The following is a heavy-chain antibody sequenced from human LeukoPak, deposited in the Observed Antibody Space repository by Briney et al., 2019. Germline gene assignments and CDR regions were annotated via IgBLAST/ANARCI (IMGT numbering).Heavy chain of an antibody. CDR2: IDDTGFT. CDR1: GASMSDHS. J-gene: IGHJ6*03. Sequence: SETLSLTCIGSGASMSDHSWSWIRQPPGKGLEWIANIDDTGFTNDNPSLKSRVTSSIDTSKNQFSLRLTSVTAADTAVYYCARGTTVATRHYYSYYMDAWGRGTTVTVSS. CDR3: ARGTTVATRHYYSYYMDA. V-gene: IGHV4-59*11. D-gene: IGHD4-23*01.